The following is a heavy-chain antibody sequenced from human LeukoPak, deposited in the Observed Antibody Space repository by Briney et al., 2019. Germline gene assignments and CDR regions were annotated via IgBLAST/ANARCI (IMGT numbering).Heavy chain of an antibody. D-gene: IGHD5-24*01. CDR3: AKDPATRDGHGAWFDP. Sequence: GGSLRLSCAASGFTFDDHAMHWVRQAPGKGLEWVSVVSGDGGTIYYADSVKGRFTISRDNRKNCLYLLMNSLITEDTALYHCAKDPATRDGHGAWFDPWGQGTLVTVSS. V-gene: IGHV3-43*02. CDR1: GFTFDDHA. J-gene: IGHJ5*02. CDR2: VSGDGGTI.